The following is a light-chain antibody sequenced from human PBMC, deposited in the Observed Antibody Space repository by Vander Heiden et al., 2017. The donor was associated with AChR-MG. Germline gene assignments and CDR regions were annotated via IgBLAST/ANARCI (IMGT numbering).Light chain of an antibody. CDR1: QSISSW. CDR3: QQYKSYSGYT. Sequence: DIQMTQSPSTLSASIGDRVTITCRASQSISSWLAWYQQKPGKAPKVLIYKASTLETGVPSRFSGSGSGTEFTLTISSLQADDFATYYCQQYKSYSGYTFGQGTKLEIK. CDR2: KAS. J-gene: IGKJ2*01. V-gene: IGKV1-5*03.